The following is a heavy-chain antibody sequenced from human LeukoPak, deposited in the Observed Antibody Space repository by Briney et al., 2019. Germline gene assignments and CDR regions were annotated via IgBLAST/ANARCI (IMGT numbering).Heavy chain of an antibody. Sequence: PGGSLRLSCAASGFTFSSDGMHWVRQAPGKGLEWGAVIWYDGSNEYYADSVKGRITISRDNSKNTLYLQMNRLRAEGTAVYYCARGRDSSGYYYVPDFDYWGQGTLVTVSS. V-gene: IGHV3-33*01. CDR1: GFTFSSDG. J-gene: IGHJ4*02. CDR2: IWYDGSNE. CDR3: ARGRDSSGYYYVPDFDY. D-gene: IGHD3-22*01.